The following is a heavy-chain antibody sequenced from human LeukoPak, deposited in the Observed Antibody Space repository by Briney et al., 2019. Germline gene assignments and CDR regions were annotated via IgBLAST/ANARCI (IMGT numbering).Heavy chain of an antibody. V-gene: IGHV3-30*18. D-gene: IGHD6-19*01. J-gene: IGHJ4*02. CDR2: ISYDGSNK. Sequence: GGSLRLSCAASGFTFSSYGMHWVRQAPGKGLEWVAVISYDGSNKYYADSVKGRFTISRDNSKNTLYLQMNSLRAEDTAVYYCAKDGAYSSGWNPLDYWGQGTLVTVSS. CDR1: GFTFSSYG. CDR3: AKDGAYSSGWNPLDY.